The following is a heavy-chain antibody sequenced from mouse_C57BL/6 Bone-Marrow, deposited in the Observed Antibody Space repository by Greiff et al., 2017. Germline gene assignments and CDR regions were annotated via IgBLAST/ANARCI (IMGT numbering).Heavy chain of an antibody. J-gene: IGHJ2*01. CDR1: GYSITSGYY. Sequence: EVKLQESGPGLVKPSQSLSFTCSVTGYSITSGYYWNWIQQSPGNKLEWMGYISYDGSNNYNPSLKNRISITRDTSKNQFFLKLNSVTTEDTATYYCARDGYYFDYWGQGTTLTVSS. V-gene: IGHV3-6*01. D-gene: IGHD1-2*01. CDR2: ISYDGSN. CDR3: ARDGYYFDY.